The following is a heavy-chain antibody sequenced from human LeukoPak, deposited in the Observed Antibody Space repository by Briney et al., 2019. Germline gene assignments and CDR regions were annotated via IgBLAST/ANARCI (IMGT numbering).Heavy chain of an antibody. CDR1: GFTFSSYS. V-gene: IGHV3-21*01. CDR3: ARAGRNSRGVDLVRKKETGYYNYMDG. Sequence: GGSLRLSCAASGFTFSSYSMNWVRQAPGKGLEWVSSISSSSSYIYYADSVKGRFTISRDNAKNSLYLQMNSLRAEDTAEYSCARAGRNSRGVDLVRKKETGYYNYMDGWGKGTTVTVSS. J-gene: IGHJ6*03. D-gene: IGHD3-10*02. CDR2: ISSSSSYI.